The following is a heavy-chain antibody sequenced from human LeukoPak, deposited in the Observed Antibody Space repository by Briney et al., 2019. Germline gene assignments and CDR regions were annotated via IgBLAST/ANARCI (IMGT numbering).Heavy chain of an antibody. CDR2: IYYSGST. D-gene: IGHD3-16*02. Sequence: SETLSLTCTVSGGSISSYYWSWIRQPPGKGLEWIGYIYYSGSTNYNPSLKSRVTISVDTSKNQFSLKLSSVTAADTAVYYCAGHTFPYYDYVWGSYRPDAFDIWGQGTMVTVSS. J-gene: IGHJ3*02. CDR3: AGHTFPYYDYVWGSYRPDAFDI. V-gene: IGHV4-59*08. CDR1: GGSISSYY.